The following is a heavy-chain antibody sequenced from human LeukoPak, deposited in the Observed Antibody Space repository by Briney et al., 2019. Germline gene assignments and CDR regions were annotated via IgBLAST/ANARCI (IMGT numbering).Heavy chain of an antibody. V-gene: IGHV3-48*04. CDR1: GFTFSSYS. CDR3: ARDYYDILTGYYTFDY. D-gene: IGHD3-9*01. CDR2: ISSSGSTI. Sequence: GGSLRLSCAASGFTFSSYSMNWVRQAPGKGLEWVSYISSSGSTIYYADSVKGRFTISRDNAKNSLYLQMNSLRAEDTAVYYCARDYYDILTGYYTFDYWGQGTLVTVSS. J-gene: IGHJ4*02.